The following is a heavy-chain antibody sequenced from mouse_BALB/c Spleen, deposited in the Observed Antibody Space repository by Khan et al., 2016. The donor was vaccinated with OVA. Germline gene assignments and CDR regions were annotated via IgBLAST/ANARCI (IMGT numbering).Heavy chain of an antibody. CDR3: VRDGDYYRNDGWFAY. CDR1: GYTFTSYT. J-gene: IGHJ3*01. Sequence: QVQLKQSGAELARPGASVKMSCKASGYTFTSYTLHWIKLRPGQGLEWIGYINPSNEYTNYNQKFKDKATLTADKSSTTVYMQLSSLTSDDSAVYYWVRDGDYYRNDGWFAYWGQGTLVTVAA. D-gene: IGHD2-14*01. V-gene: IGHV1-4*01. CDR2: INPSNEYT.